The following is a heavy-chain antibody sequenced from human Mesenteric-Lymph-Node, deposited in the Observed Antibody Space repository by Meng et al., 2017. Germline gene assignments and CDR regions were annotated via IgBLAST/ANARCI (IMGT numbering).Heavy chain of an antibody. J-gene: IGHJ4*02. V-gene: IGHV4-59*12. CDR1: GGSISNYY. CDR3: ARGMGSGWYPDY. D-gene: IGHD6-19*01. CDR2: IFYSGST. Sequence: GSLRLSCTVSGGSISNYYWGWIRQSPGKGLEWIAYIFYSGSTRYNPSLESRATISVDKSKNQFSLKLSSVTAADTAVYYCARGMGSGWYPDYWGQGTLVTVSS.